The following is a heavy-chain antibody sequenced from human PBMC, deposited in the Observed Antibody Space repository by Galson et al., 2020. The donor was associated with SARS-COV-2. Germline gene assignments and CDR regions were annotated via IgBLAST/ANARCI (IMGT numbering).Heavy chain of an antibody. D-gene: IGHD3-16*01. CDR3: VLGPTAFDS. CDR1: GFSFSDSI. V-gene: IGHV3-21*01. J-gene: IGHJ4*02. CDR2: INKNSRYI. Sequence: GESLKISCAASGFSFSDSIMNWVRQTPGKGLEWVASINKNSRYIYYADSVKGRFTISRDNSKNSLHLQMNSLTAEDTALYYCVLGPTAFDSWGQGTRVTVAP.